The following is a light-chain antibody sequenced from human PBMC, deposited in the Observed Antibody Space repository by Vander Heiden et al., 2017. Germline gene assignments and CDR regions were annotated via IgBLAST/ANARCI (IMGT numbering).Light chain of an antibody. V-gene: IGLV1-47*01. CDR3: AAWDDSLSGVV. J-gene: IGLJ2*01. CDR2: RNN. Sequence: QSVLTQPPSASGTPGQRVTISFSGSSSNTGSNYVYWYQQLPGTAPKLLIYRNNKRPSGVPDRFSGSKSGTSASLAISGLRSEDEADDYCAAWDDSLSGVVFGGGTKLTVL. CDR1: SSNTGSNY.